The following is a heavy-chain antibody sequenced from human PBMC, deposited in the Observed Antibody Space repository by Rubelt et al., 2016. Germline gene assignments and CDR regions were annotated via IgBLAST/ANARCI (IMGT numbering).Heavy chain of an antibody. J-gene: IGHJ4*02. V-gene: IGHV2-70*01. CDR2: IDWDDDK. CDR3: ARIAVAGTGFDY. CDR1: GFSLSTSGMC. D-gene: IGHD6-19*01. Sequence: QVTLRESGPALVKPTQTLTLTCTFSGFSLSTSGMCVSWIRQPPGKALEWLALIDWDDDKYYSTALKTRLTISKDTPKNQVVTTMTNMDPVDTATYYCARIAVAGTGFDYWGQGTLVTVSS.